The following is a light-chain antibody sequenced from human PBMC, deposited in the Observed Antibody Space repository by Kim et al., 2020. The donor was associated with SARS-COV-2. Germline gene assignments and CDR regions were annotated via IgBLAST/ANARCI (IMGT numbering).Light chain of an antibody. CDR1: QNVGNQ. CDR3: QQRAHWPRT. J-gene: IGKJ5*01. Sequence: LYPGERATLSCRATQNVGNQLAWFKQKPGQPPSLLIYDTSNRAPGVPARFSGSGSGTDFTLTISSLEAEDFAVYYCQQRAHWPRTFGQGTRLEIK. V-gene: IGKV3-11*01. CDR2: DTS.